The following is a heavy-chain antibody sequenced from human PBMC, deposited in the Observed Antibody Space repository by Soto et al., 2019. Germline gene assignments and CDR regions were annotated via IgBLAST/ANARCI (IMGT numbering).Heavy chain of an antibody. CDR2: MNPNSGNT. V-gene: IGHV1-8*01. Sequence: QVQLVQSGAEVKKPGASVKVSCKASGYTFTSYDINWVRQATGQGLEWMGWMNPNSGNTGYAQKFQGRVTMTRNTSISTAYMERXSXXXXXXXXXXXAREKVYFMGVWGQRTTVTVSS. CDR3: AREKVYFMGV. J-gene: IGHJ6*02. D-gene: IGHD1-20*01. CDR1: GYTFTSYD.